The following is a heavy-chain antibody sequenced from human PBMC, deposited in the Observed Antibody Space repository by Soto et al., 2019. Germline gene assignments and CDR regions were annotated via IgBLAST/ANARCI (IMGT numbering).Heavy chain of an antibody. CDR2: IKSKTDGGTT. CDR3: TTDPVVAAHFDY. V-gene: IGHV3-15*01. D-gene: IGHD2-15*01. Sequence: GGSLRLSCAASGFTFSNAWMSWVRQAPGKGLEWVGRIKSKTDGGTTDYAAPVKGRFTISRDDSKNTLYLQMNSLKTEDTAVYYCTTDPVVAAHFDYWGQGTLVTVSS. J-gene: IGHJ4*02. CDR1: GFTFSNAW.